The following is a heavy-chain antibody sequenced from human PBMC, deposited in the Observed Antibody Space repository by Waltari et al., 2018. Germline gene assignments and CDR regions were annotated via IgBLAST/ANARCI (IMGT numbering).Heavy chain of an antibody. V-gene: IGHV3-48*03. CDR2: IGSTGDVI. D-gene: IGHD3-10*01. CDR1: GFTFGDYE. Sequence: EVQLVESGGGLVQPGGSLRLSCAAFGFTFGDYEMNWVRQAPGKGLEWVSYIGSTGDVIYYADSVKGRFTISRDNAKNSLFLHLSSLTGEDTAVYYCVRRLRWSGAYWGQGTPVTVSS. CDR3: VRRLRWSGAY. J-gene: IGHJ4*02.